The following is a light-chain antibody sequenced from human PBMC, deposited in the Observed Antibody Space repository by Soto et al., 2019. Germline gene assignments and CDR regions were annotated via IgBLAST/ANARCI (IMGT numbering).Light chain of an antibody. V-gene: IGLV2-8*01. CDR3: SSYTGGNPSYV. CDR2: EVT. CDR1: SSDVGGYDY. Sequence: QSVLAQPPSASGSPGQSVTISCTGTSSDVGGYDYVSWYQQHPGKAPKLMIYEVTIRPSGVSDRFSGSKSGNAASLTVSGLQAEDEADYYCSSYTGGNPSYVFGTGTKGTVL. J-gene: IGLJ1*01.